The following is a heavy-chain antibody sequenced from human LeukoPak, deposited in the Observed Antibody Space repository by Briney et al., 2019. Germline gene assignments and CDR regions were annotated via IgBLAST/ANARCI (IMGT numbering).Heavy chain of an antibody. D-gene: IGHD3-9*01. CDR3: ARRTYYDILTGYKYWYFDL. CDR2: INYSGSS. CDR1: GGSISTYY. Sequence: SETLSLTCTVSGGSISTYYWTWIRRPPGKGLEWIGYINYSGSSDYNPSLKSRVTISVDASKNQFSLKLNSVTAADTAVYYCARRTYYDILTGYKYWYFDLWGRGTLVTVSS. V-gene: IGHV4-59*01. J-gene: IGHJ2*01.